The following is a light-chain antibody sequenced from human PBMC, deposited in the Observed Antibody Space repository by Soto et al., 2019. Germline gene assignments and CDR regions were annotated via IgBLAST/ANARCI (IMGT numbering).Light chain of an antibody. CDR3: QQYNNWPCT. CDR2: DAS. CDR1: RTIGSW. V-gene: IGKV1-5*01. Sequence: DIQMTPFPSTLSASVGASVPLTRRANRTIGSWLDWFQQRPGKAPKLLIYDASNWESGVPSRFSGSGSGTEFTLTISRLQSEDFAVYYCQQYNNWPCTFGQGTKVDIK. J-gene: IGKJ1*01.